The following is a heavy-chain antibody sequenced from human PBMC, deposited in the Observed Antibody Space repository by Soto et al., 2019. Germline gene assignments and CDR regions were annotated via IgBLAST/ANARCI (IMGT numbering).Heavy chain of an antibody. CDR1: GYSFTSYW. CDR2: IYPGDSDT. D-gene: IGHD3-22*01. CDR3: ARVQGDYYDSSACRGAFDI. J-gene: IGHJ3*02. Sequence: GESLKISCKGSGYSFTSYWIGWVRQMPGKGLEWMGIIYPGDSDTRYSPSFQGQVTISADKSISTAYLQWSSLKASDTAMYYCARVQGDYYDSSACRGAFDIWGQGTMVNVS. V-gene: IGHV5-51*01.